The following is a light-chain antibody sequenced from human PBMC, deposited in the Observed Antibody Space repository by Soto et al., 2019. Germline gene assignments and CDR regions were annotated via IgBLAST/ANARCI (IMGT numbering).Light chain of an antibody. CDR2: WAS. CDR3: QQYYSSPFT. Sequence: DIVMTQSPDSLAVSLGERATINCKSSQSVLYSSNDKKYLAWYQQKAGQPPKLLIYWASTRDSVVPDRFSGSGSGTDFTLTISSLQAEDVAVYHCQQYYSSPFTFGGGIKVEIK. CDR1: QSVLYSSNDKKY. J-gene: IGKJ4*01. V-gene: IGKV4-1*01.